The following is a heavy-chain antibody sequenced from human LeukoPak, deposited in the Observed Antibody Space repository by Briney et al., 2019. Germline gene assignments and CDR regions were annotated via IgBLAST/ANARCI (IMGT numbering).Heavy chain of an antibody. Sequence: GGSLRLSCAASGFTVSSNYMSWVRQAPGKGLEWVPVIYSGGSTYYADSVKGRFTISRDNSKNTLYLQMNSLRAEDTAVYYCARDLLGLWFGESWGQGTLVTVSS. CDR2: IYSGGST. J-gene: IGHJ5*02. D-gene: IGHD3-10*01. V-gene: IGHV3-66*02. CDR3: ARDLLGLWFGES. CDR1: GFTVSSNY.